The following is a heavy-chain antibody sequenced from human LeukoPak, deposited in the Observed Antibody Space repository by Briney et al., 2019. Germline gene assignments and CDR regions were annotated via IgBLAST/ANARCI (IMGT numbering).Heavy chain of an antibody. V-gene: IGHV4-4*07. CDR2: IYTSGST. CDR1: GGSISSYY. CDR3: AREGNIVVVPAANDYYYYYMDV. D-gene: IGHD2-2*01. J-gene: IGHJ6*03. Sequence: SETLSLTCTVSGGSISSYYWSWIRQPAGKGLGWIGRIYTSGSTNYNPSLKSRVTMSVDTSKNQFSLKLSSVTAADTAVYYCAREGNIVVVPAANDYYYYYMDVWGKGTTVTVSS.